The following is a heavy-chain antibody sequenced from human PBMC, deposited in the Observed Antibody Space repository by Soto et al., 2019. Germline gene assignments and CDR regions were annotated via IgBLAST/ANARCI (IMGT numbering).Heavy chain of an antibody. Sequence: TGGSLRLSCAASGFTFGTSALHWVRQASGKGLEWVGRIRSKANSYATAYAASVKGRFTISRDDSKNTAYLQMNSLKTEDTAVYYCAKLRTITTGASDCWGQGTLVTVSS. V-gene: IGHV3-73*01. CDR2: IRSKANSYAT. D-gene: IGHD1-1*01. J-gene: IGHJ4*02. CDR3: AKLRTITTGASDC. CDR1: GFTFGTSA.